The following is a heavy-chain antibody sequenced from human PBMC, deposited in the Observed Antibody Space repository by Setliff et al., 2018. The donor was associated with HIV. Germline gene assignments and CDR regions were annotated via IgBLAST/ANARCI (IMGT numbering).Heavy chain of an antibody. Sequence: SETLSLTCSVSDGSISSSNYYWGWIRQPPGKRLEWIGSVYYSGSTYYNPSLKSRITISEDTSSNQFSLKVSSVTAADTAVYYCARHGVIWEWLRPLLYFDSWGQGALVTVSS. J-gene: IGHJ4*02. D-gene: IGHD5-12*01. CDR1: DGSISSSNYY. CDR3: ARHGVIWEWLRPLLYFDS. CDR2: VYYSGST. V-gene: IGHV4-39*01.